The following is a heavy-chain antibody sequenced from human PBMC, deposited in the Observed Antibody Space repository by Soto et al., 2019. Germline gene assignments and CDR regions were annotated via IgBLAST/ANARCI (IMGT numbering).Heavy chain of an antibody. Sequence: GGSLRLSCVFSGFTFSTYTMNWVRQAPGKGLEWVSSINGRGNYVYYADSVKGRFTISRDNAKNSLYLQMNRLRAEDTAIYYCAREDGVVGSSSAFDHWGLGTLVTVS. J-gene: IGHJ4*02. D-gene: IGHD1-26*01. V-gene: IGHV3-21*01. CDR1: GFTFSTYT. CDR2: INGRGNYV. CDR3: AREDGVVGSSSAFDH.